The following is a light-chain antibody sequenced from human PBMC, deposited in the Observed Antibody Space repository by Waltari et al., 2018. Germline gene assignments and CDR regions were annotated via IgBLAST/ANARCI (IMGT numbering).Light chain of an antibody. V-gene: IGKV1-12*01. CDR2: ATS. Sequence: DIQMTQSPSSVSASVGDRVTITCRASQDIGRSLAWYQHRPGQAPKLLIYATSSLQSGVPSRFSVSGSVTYFSLTISSLQPEDFATYYCQQGNSFPLTFGGGTKVAIK. CDR3: QQGNSFPLT. J-gene: IGKJ4*01. CDR1: QDIGRS.